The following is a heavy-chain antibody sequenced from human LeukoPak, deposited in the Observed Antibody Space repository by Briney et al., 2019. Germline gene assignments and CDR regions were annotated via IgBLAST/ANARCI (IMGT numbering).Heavy chain of an antibody. CDR1: GGSISSYY. D-gene: IGHD1-26*01. J-gene: IGHJ6*02. CDR3: ARDRWELLHYYGMDV. CDR2: IYTSGST. Sequence: SETLSLTCTVSGGSISSYYWSWIRQPAGKGLEWIGRIYTSGSTNYNPSLKSRVTMSVDTSKNQFSLKLSSVTAADTAVYYCARDRWELLHYYGMDVWGQGTTVTVSS. V-gene: IGHV4-4*07.